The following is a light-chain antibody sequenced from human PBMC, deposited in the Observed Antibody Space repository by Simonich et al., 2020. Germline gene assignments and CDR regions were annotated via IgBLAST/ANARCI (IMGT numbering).Light chain of an antibody. CDR1: SSDVGSYNL. J-gene: IGLJ2*01. CDR2: EGS. V-gene: IGLV2-23*01. CDR3: CSYAGSSTLV. Sequence: QSALTQPASVSGSPGQSITISCTGTSSDVGSYNLVSWYQQHPGKAPKIMIYEGSKRPSGFSNRFSGSKSGNTASLTISGLQAEDEADYYCCSYAGSSTLVFGGGTKLTVL.